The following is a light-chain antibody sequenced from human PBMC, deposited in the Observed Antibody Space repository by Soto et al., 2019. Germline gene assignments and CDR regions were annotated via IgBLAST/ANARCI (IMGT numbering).Light chain of an antibody. CDR1: SSDVGGYNY. Sequence: QSALTQPASVSGSPGQSITISCTGTSSDVGGYNYVSWYQQHPGKAPKLMIYEVSNRPSGVSNRFSGSKSGNTASLTISGLRSEDEADYYCATWDDTLSGPNWVFGGGTKLTVL. J-gene: IGLJ3*02. CDR3: ATWDDTLSGPNWV. CDR2: EVS. V-gene: IGLV2-14*01.